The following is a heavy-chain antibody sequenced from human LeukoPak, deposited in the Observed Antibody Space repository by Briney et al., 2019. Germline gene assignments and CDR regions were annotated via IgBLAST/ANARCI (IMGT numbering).Heavy chain of an antibody. CDR3: AREPYDFWSAASVPGSYYMDV. Sequence: GGSLRLSCAASGFTFSNYWMSWVRQAPGKGLEWLANINQDGSEMHYVDSVKGRFTISRDNGKNSLYLQINSLRADDTAVYYCAREPYDFWSAASVPGSYYMDVWGKGTTVTVSS. CDR2: INQDGSEM. D-gene: IGHD3-3*01. V-gene: IGHV3-7*01. J-gene: IGHJ6*03. CDR1: GFTFSNYW.